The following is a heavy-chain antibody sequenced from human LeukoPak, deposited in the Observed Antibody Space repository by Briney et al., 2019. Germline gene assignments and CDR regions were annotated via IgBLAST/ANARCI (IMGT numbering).Heavy chain of an antibody. Sequence: GGSLRLSCAATGLTVSSNFMSWVRQAPGKGLEWVSVIYGGGSTYYADSVKGRFTISRDNSKNTLYLQMNSLRAEDTAVYYCAKKGCSSSSCSYIYYYMDVWGKGTTVTVSS. J-gene: IGHJ6*03. V-gene: IGHV3-53*01. CDR2: IYGGGST. D-gene: IGHD2-2*01. CDR1: GLTVSSNF. CDR3: AKKGCSSSSCSYIYYYMDV.